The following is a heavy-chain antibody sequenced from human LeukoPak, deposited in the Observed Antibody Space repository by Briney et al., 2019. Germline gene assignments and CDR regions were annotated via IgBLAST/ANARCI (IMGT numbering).Heavy chain of an antibody. CDR3: ATTEYSSSFPFDY. CDR1: GFTFSNYE. D-gene: IGHD6-6*01. V-gene: IGHV3-48*03. J-gene: IGHJ4*02. CDR2: ISSSGRNI. Sequence: GGSLRLSCAASGFTFSNYEFNWVRQAPGKGLEWVSYISSSGRNIYCADSVKGRFTISRDNSKNTLYVQMNSLRAEDTAIYYCATTEYSSSFPFDYWGQGTLVTVSS.